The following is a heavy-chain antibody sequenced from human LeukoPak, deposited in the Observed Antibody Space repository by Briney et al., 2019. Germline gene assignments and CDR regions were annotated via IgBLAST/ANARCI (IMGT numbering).Heavy chain of an antibody. CDR1: GFTFSSYS. CDR3: ARDYYDSSGYPGAAFDI. CDR2: ISSSSSYI. J-gene: IGHJ3*02. Sequence: KTGGSLRLSCAASGFTFSSYSMNWVRQAPGKGLEWVSSISSSSSYIYYADSVKGRFTISRDNAKNSLYLQMNSLRAEDTAVYYCARDYYDSSGYPGAAFDIWGQGTMVTVSS. D-gene: IGHD3-22*01. V-gene: IGHV3-21*01.